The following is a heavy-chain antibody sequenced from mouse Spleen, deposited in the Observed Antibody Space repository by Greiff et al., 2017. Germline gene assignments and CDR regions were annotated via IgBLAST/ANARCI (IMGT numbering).Heavy chain of an antibody. CDR3: ASFGNSFDY. CDR1: GYTFTSYW. CDR2: IDPSDSYT. D-gene: IGHD1-1*02. J-gene: IGHJ2*01. Sequence: QVQLQQSGAELVKPGASVKLSCKASGYTFTSYWMHWVKQRPGQGLEWIGEIDPSDSYTNYNQKFKGKATLTVDKSSSTAYMQLSSLTSEDSAVYYCASFGNSFDYWGQGTTLTVSS. V-gene: IGHV1-69*02.